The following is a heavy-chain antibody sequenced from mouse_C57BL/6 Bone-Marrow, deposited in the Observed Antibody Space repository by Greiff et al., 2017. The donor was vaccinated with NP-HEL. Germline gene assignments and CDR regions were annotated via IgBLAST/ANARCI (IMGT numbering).Heavy chain of an antibody. CDR1: GFNIKDDY. Sequence: VQLQQSGAELVRPGASVKLSCTASGFNIKDDYMHWVKQRPEQGLEWIGWIDPENGDTEYASKFQGKATITADTSYNTAYLQLSSLTSEDTAVYYCTTEIYYDYDWYFDVWGTGTTVTVSS. D-gene: IGHD2-4*01. CDR2: IDPENGDT. J-gene: IGHJ1*03. CDR3: TTEIYYDYDWYFDV. V-gene: IGHV14-4*01.